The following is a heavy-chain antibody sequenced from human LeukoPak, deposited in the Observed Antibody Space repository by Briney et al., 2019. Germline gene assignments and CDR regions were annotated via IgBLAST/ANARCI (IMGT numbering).Heavy chain of an antibody. J-gene: IGHJ4*02. D-gene: IGHD3-22*01. V-gene: IGHV1-18*01. CDR3: VRVHARITMIVVVSEGGTDFDY. Sequence: ASVKVSCKASGYTSTSYGISWVRQAPGQVLEWMGWISAYNGNTNYAQKLQGRVTMTTDTSTSTAYMELRSLRSDDTAVYYCVRVHARITMIVVVSEGGTDFDYWGQGTLVTVSS. CDR1: GYTSTSYG. CDR2: ISAYNGNT.